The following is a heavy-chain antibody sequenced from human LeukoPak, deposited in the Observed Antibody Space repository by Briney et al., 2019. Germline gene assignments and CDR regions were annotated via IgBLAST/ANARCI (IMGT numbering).Heavy chain of an antibody. CDR1: GFTFSNYQ. Sequence: GGSLRLSCAASGFTFSNYQMNWVRQAPGKGLEWVSYISSGSGSSIHYADSVKGRFTISRDNPKNSLYLQMNSLRAEDTALYYCAREDDNGDLIVCWGQGTLVTVSS. J-gene: IGHJ4*02. V-gene: IGHV3-48*03. CDR3: AREDDNGDLIVC. CDR2: ISSGSGSSI. D-gene: IGHD4-17*01.